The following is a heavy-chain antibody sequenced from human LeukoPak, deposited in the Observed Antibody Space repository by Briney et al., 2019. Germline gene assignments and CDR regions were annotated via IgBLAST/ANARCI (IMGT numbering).Heavy chain of an antibody. J-gene: IGHJ6*02. D-gene: IGHD4-17*01. V-gene: IGHV3-23*01. CDR3: AKVLHDYGDYGDYYYGMDV. CDR2: ISGSGGST. CDR1: GFTFSSYA. Sequence: GGSLRLSCAASGFTFSSYAMSWVRQAPGKGLEWVSAISGSGGSTYYADSVKGRFTISRDNSKNTLYLQMNSLRAEDTAVYYCAKVLHDYGDYGDYYYGMDVWGRGTTVIVSS.